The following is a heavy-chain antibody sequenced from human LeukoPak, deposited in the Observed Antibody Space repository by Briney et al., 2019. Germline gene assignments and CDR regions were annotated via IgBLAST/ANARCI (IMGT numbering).Heavy chain of an antibody. Sequence: GGSLRLSCAASGFTFSSYAMSWVRQAPGKGLEWVSAISGSGGSTYYADSVKGRFTISRDSSKNTLYLQMNSLRAEDTAVYYCARDPHYYHGNPHDFWGQGTRVTVSS. J-gene: IGHJ4*02. CDR2: ISGSGGST. CDR3: ARDPHYYHGNPHDF. CDR1: GFTFSSYA. D-gene: IGHD4-23*01. V-gene: IGHV3-23*01.